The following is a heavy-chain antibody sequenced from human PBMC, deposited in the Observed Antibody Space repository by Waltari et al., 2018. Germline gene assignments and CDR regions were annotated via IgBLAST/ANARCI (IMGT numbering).Heavy chain of an antibody. V-gene: IGHV4-59*01. CDR1: GGSISSYY. CDR3: ARDNRDGYNYYHGFDP. J-gene: IGHJ5*02. D-gene: IGHD5-12*01. CDR2: IYYSGST. Sequence: QVQLQESGPGLVKPSETLSLTCTVSGGSISSYYWSWIRQPPGKGLEWIGYIYYSGSTNYNPALKSRVTISVDTSKNQFSLKLSSVTAADTAVYYCARDNRDGYNYYHGFDPWGQGTLVTVSS.